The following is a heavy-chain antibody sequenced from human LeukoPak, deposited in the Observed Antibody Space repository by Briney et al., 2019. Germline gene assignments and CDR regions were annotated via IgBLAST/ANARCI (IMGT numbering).Heavy chain of an antibody. J-gene: IGHJ6*02. Sequence: GASVKVSCKASGYTFTSYDINWVRQATGQGLEWMGWMNPNSGNTGYAQKFQGRVTMTRNTSIITAYMELSSLRSEDTAVYYCARGPDDSSSALSYYYYGMDVWGQGTTVTVSS. D-gene: IGHD6-6*01. CDR2: MNPNSGNT. CDR3: ARGPDDSSSALSYYYYGMDV. V-gene: IGHV1-8*01. CDR1: GYTFTSYD.